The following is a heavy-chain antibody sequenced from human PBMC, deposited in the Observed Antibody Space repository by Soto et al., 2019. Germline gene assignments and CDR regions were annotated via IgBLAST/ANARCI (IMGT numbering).Heavy chain of an antibody. Sequence: PSETLSLTCAVSGGSISSGGYSWSWIRQPPGKGLEWIGYIYHSGSTYYNPSLKSRVTISVDRSKNQFSLKLSSVTAADTAVYYCARYYGSEGSWFDPWGQGTLVTVSS. CDR1: GGSISSGGYS. CDR3: ARYYGSEGSWFDP. V-gene: IGHV4-30-2*01. J-gene: IGHJ5*02. CDR2: IYHSGST. D-gene: IGHD3-10*01.